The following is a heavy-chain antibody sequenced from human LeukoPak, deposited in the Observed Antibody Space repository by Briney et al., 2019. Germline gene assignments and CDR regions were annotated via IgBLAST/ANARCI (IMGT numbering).Heavy chain of an antibody. CDR3: ASVGYGGLYDYVWGSNDY. CDR2: ISSSSSYI. Sequence: GGSLRLSCAASGFTFSSYSMNWVRQAPGKGREWVSSISSSSSYIYYADSVKGRFTISRDNAKNSLYLQMNSLRAEDTAVYYCASVGYGGLYDYVWGSNDYWGQGTLVTVSS. CDR1: GFTFSSYS. J-gene: IGHJ4*02. V-gene: IGHV3-21*01. D-gene: IGHD3-16*01.